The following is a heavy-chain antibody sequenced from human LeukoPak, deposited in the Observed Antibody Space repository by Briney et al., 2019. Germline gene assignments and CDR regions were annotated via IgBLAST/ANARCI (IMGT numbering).Heavy chain of an antibody. Sequence: KISCKGSGYSFTSYWIGWVRQAPGQGLEWMGGIIPIFGTANYAQKFQGRVTITADESTSTAYMELSSLRSEDTAVYYCHADCSGGSCYSVDYWGQGTLVTVSS. CDR1: GYSFTSYW. CDR2: IIPIFGTA. D-gene: IGHD2-15*01. V-gene: IGHV1-69*01. CDR3: HADCSGGSCYSVDY. J-gene: IGHJ4*02.